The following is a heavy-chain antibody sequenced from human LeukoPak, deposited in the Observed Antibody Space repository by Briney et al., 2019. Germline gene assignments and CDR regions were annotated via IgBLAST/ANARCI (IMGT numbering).Heavy chain of an antibody. CDR1: GFTFSSYG. D-gene: IGHD5-24*01. CDR2: IWYDGSNK. CDR3: AKGSLEMATVDFEF. J-gene: IGHJ4*02. Sequence: PGRSLRLSCAASGFTFSSYGMHWVRQAPGKGLEWVAVIWYDGSNKYYADSVKGRFTISRDNSKNSLYLQMNSLTSEDTAFYFCAKGSLEMATVDFEFWGQGTLVTVSS. V-gene: IGHV3-33*06.